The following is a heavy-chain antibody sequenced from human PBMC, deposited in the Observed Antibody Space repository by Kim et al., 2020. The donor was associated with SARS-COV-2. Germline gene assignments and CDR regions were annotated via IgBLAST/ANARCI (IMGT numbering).Heavy chain of an antibody. V-gene: IGHV4-31*03. CDR3: ARFHVDCSSTSCYTVNVVDTAMEQSDAFDI. J-gene: IGHJ3*02. CDR1: GGSISSGGYY. D-gene: IGHD2-2*02. Sequence: SETLSLTCTVSGGSISSGGYYWSWIRQHPGKGLEWIGYIYYSGSTYYNPSLKSRVTISVDTSKNQFSLKLSSVTAADTAVYYCARFHVDCSSTSCYTVNVVDTAMEQSDAFDIWGQGTMVTVSS. CDR2: IYYSGST.